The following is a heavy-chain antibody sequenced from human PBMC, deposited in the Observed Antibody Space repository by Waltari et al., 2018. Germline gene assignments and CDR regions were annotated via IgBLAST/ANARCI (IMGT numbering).Heavy chain of an antibody. CDR2: IYTSGST. J-gene: IGHJ4*02. CDR1: GGPTSRGSYY. CDR3: ARETYSSGWDY. V-gene: IGHV4-61*02. Sequence: QVQLQESGPGLVKPSQTLSLTCTVSGGPTSRGSYYWSWIRQPAVKGLEWIGRIYTSGSTNYNPSLKSRVTISVDTSKNQFSLKLSSVTAADTAVYYCARETYSSGWDYWGQGTLVTVSS. D-gene: IGHD6-19*01.